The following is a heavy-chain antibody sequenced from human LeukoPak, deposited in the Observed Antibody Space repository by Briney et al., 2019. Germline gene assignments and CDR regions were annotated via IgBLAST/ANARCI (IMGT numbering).Heavy chain of an antibody. Sequence: GGSLRLSCAASGLIVSSSYMSWVRQAPGKGLEWVTTIKPDGSEKFYVDSVKGRFTIARDNADKLLYLHMKSLRAEDTAVYFCGRPVADTHAPIDSWGQGTLVTVSS. CDR1: GLIVSSSY. CDR2: IKPDGSEK. J-gene: IGHJ4*02. V-gene: IGHV3-7*01. CDR3: GRPVADTHAPIDS. D-gene: IGHD6-19*01.